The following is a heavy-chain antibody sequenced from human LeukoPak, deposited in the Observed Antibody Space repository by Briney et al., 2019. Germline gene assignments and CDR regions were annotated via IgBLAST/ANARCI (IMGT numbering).Heavy chain of an antibody. CDR1: GDSVSSNSAA. Sequence: SQTLSLTCAISGDSVSSNSAAWNWIRQSPSRGLEWLGRTYYRSKWYNDYAVSVKSRITINPDTSKNQFSLKLSSVTAADTAVYYCARGGKAAAGRFRLSPYYYGMDVWGQGTTVTVSS. J-gene: IGHJ6*02. CDR2: TYYRSKWYN. D-gene: IGHD6-13*01. CDR3: ARGGKAAAGRFRLSPYYYGMDV. V-gene: IGHV6-1*01.